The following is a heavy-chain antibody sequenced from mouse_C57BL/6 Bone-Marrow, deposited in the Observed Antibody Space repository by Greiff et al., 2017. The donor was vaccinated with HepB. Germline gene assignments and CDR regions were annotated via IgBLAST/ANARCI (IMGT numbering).Heavy chain of an antibody. Sequence: EVQLVESGPGLVKPAPSLSLTCSATGYTITSGYFLKLIRQFPRNKLERLGYITEDGSNNYNPSLKNRTAITRDTSNNQVFLKLNAVTTEDTATYSCESAYYGPRNYFDYWGQGTPLTVSS. D-gene: IGHD1-1*01. CDR2: ITEDGSN. V-gene: IGHV3-6*01. CDR1: GYTITSGYF. CDR3: ESAYYGPRNYFDY. J-gene: IGHJ2*01.